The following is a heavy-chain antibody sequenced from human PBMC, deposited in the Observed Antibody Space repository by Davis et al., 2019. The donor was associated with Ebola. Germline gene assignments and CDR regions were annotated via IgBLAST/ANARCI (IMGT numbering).Heavy chain of an antibody. D-gene: IGHD3-3*01. CDR2: ISAYNGNT. J-gene: IGHJ4*02. CDR1: GYTFTSYG. CDR3: ARWEGYYDFWSGHQIGYFDY. V-gene: IGHV1-18*01. Sequence: ASVKVSCKASGYTFTSYGISWVRQAPGQGLEWMGWISAYNGNTNYAQKLQGRVTMTTDTSTSTAYMELRSLRSDDTAVYYCARWEGYYDFWSGHQIGYFDYWGQGTPVTVSS.